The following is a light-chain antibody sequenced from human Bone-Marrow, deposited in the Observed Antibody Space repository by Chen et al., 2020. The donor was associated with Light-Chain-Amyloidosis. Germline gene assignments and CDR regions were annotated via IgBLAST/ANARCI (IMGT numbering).Light chain of an antibody. CDR3: QSADSSGTYEVI. J-gene: IGLJ2*01. CDR2: RDT. V-gene: IGLV3-25*03. CDR1: DLPTKY. Sequence: SYELTQHPSVSVSPGQTARITCSGDDLPTKYAYWYQQKPGQAPVLVIHRDTERPSGISERFSGSSSGTTATLTISGVQAEDEADYHCQSADSSGTYEVIFGGGTKLTV.